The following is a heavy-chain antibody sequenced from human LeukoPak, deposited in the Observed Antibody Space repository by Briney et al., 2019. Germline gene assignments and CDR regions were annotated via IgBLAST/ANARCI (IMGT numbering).Heavy chain of an antibody. CDR1: GFTFSSYE. CDR2: ISSSGSTI. J-gene: IGHJ6*04. D-gene: IGHD3-10*02. Sequence: GGSLRLSCAASGFTFSSYEMNWVRQAPGKGLEWVSYISSSGSTIYDADSVKGRFTISRDNAKNSLYLQMNSLRAEDTAVYYCAELGITMIGGVWGKGTTVTISS. CDR3: AELGITMIGGV. V-gene: IGHV3-48*03.